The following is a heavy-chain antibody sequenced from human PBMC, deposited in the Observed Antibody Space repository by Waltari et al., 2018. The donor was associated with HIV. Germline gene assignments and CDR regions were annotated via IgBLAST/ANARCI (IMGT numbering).Heavy chain of an antibody. J-gene: IGHJ3*01. Sequence: QVQLVQSGADVKKPGASVEVSCEHSGYRFISPSLNWVRQAPGQGLEWMGWISASNGNTKYAENFQGRVTMTTDTITNIAYLEMRNLRPDDTAIYYCARGIHIMVVSAPMAFDVWGQGTLVTVSS. CDR1: GYRFISPS. D-gene: IGHD2-21*01. V-gene: IGHV1-18*01. CDR3: ARGIHIMVVSAPMAFDV. CDR2: ISASNGNT.